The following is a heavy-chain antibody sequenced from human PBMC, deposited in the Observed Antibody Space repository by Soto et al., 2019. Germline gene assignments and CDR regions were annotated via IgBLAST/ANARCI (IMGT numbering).Heavy chain of an antibody. V-gene: IGHV1-69*02. D-gene: IGHD6-13*01. CDR1: GGTFSSYT. J-gene: IGHJ4*02. CDR2: IIPILGIA. CDR3: ARARLAAAGTSPFDC. Sequence: QVQLVQSGAEVKKPGSSVKVSCKASGGTFSSYTISWVRQAPGQGLEWMGRIIPILGIANYAQKFQGSVTITADKSTSTAYMELSSLRSENTAVYYCARARLAAAGTSPFDCWGQGTLVTVSS.